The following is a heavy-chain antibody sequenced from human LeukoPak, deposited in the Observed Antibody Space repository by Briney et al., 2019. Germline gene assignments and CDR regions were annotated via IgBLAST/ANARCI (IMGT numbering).Heavy chain of an antibody. D-gene: IGHD3-16*01. CDR1: GFIFSRSS. CDR2: INPDGSMK. J-gene: IGHJ4*02. Sequence: GESLRLSCAGSGFIFSRSSMTWVRQSPGKGLEGVATINPDGSMKWYLDSVNGRFTISRDNSDNAVFLQMNSLRVEDMAVYYCAKLLGDVTTLDYWGQGILVTVSS. V-gene: IGHV3-7*01. CDR3: AKLLGDVTTLDY.